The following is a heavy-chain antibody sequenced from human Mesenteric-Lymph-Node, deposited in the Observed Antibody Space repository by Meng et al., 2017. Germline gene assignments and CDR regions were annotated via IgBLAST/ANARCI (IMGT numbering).Heavy chain of an antibody. CDR1: GGSFSGYY. CDR3: ARAPRSSGWYAGSLDY. CDR2: INHSGST. J-gene: IGHJ4*02. D-gene: IGHD6-19*01. V-gene: IGHV4-34*01. Sequence: SETLSLTCAVYGGSFSGYYWSWIRQPPGKGLEWIGEINHSGSTNYNPSLKSRVTISVDTSKNQFSLKLSSVTAADTAVYYCARAPRSSGWYAGSLDYWGQGTLVTVSS.